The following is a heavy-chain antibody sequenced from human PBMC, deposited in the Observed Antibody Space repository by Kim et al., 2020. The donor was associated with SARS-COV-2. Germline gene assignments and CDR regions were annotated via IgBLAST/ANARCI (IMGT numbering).Heavy chain of an antibody. J-gene: IGHJ4*01. CDR3: ARVPFNFGSSGSSAYF. D-gene: IGHD3-22*01. CDR1: GDSVSSDNYY. Sequence: SETLSLTCTVSGDSVSSDNYYWTWIRQPPGKGLEWIGNIYNSGKTKYNPSLKSRVSITVDTSKNQFSLKLTSVTAADTAVFYGARVPFNFGSSGSSAYF. V-gene: IGHV4-61*01. CDR2: IYNSGKT.